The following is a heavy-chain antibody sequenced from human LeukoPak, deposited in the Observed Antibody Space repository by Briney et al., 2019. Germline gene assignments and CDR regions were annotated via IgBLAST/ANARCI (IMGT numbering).Heavy chain of an antibody. CDR2: ISAGSRTI. D-gene: IGHD4-17*01. CDR1: DFTFSTYT. CDR3: AKAPPGVTTGTAFDS. Sequence: GGSLRLSCAASDFTFSTYTMNWVRQAPGKGLEWVSCISAGSRTIYYADSVKGRFTISRGNAKKLLFLQMNSLRAEDTAIYYCAKAPPGVTTGTAFDSWGQGTMVTVSS. V-gene: IGHV3-21*01. J-gene: IGHJ3*02.